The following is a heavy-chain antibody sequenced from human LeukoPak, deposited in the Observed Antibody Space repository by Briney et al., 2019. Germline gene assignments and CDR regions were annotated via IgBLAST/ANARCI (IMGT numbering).Heavy chain of an antibody. V-gene: IGHV4-59*01. CDR1: GGSISSYY. D-gene: IGHD2-2*01. CDR2: IYYSGST. J-gene: IGHJ3*02. Sequence: SETLSLTCTVSGGSISSYYRSWIRQPPGKGLEWIGYIYYSGSTNYNPSLKSRVTISVDTSKNQFSLKLSSVTAADTAVYYCARRLGYCSSTSCPITALDIWGQGTMVTVSS. CDR3: ARRLGYCSSTSCPITALDI.